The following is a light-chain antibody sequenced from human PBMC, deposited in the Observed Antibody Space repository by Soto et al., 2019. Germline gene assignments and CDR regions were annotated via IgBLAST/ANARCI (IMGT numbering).Light chain of an antibody. Sequence: QSVLTQPASVSGSPGQSITISCTGTSSDVGSYNYVSWYQQHPGKAPKLMIYEVSNRPSGVSNRFSGSKSGNTASLTISELQAEDEADYYCSSYTSRSTPVFGGGTQLTVL. V-gene: IGLV2-14*01. CDR1: SSDVGSYNY. CDR2: EVS. CDR3: SSYTSRSTPV. J-gene: IGLJ2*01.